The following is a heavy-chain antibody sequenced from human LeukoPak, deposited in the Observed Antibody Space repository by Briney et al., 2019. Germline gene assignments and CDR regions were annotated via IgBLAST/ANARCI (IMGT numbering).Heavy chain of an antibody. V-gene: IGHV1-69*04. CDR2: IIPIRGIA. CDR1: GGTFSSYA. J-gene: IGHJ6*02. CDR3: ARDYSNFPYYYYYGMDV. D-gene: IGHD4-11*01. Sequence: ASVKVSCKASGGTFSSYAISWVRQAPGQGLEWMGRIIPIRGIANYAQKFQGRVTITADKSTSTAYMELSSLRSEDTAVYYCARDYSNFPYYYYYGMDVWGQGTTVTVSS.